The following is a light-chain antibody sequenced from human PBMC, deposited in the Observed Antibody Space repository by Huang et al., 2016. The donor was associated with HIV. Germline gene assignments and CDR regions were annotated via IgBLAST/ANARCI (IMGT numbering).Light chain of an antibody. Sequence: EIVLTQSPGTLSLSPGERATLSCRASQSISADYLAGYQQKPGQAPRLLIYAASSTATGIPDRFSGSGSGTDFTLTIYRLEPEDFAVYFCQQYAGSPWTFGQGTKVEIK. CDR2: AAS. J-gene: IGKJ1*01. CDR3: QQYAGSPWT. V-gene: IGKV3-20*01. CDR1: QSISADY.